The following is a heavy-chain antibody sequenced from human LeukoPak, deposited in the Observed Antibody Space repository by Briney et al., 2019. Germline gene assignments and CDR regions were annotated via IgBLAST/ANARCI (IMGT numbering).Heavy chain of an antibody. CDR3: VPRSTVRDY. Sequence: PGGSLRLSCAASGFTFSIYWMHWVRQVPGKGPVWVSRIDGDGSNTNYANSVKGRYTISRDNAKNTLYLQMNSLRADDTAIYYCVPRSTVRDYWGQGTLVTVSS. CDR1: GFTFSIYW. D-gene: IGHD6-6*01. V-gene: IGHV3-74*01. CDR2: IDGDGSNT. J-gene: IGHJ4*01.